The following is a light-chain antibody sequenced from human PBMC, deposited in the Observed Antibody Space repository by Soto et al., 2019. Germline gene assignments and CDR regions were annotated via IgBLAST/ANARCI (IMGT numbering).Light chain of an antibody. CDR2: EVS. Sequence: QSALTQPASVSGSPGQSITISCTGTSSDVGGYNYVSWYQHHPGKAPKLIIYEVSNRPSGVSNRFSGSKSGNTASLTISWLQAEDEADYYCSSYTSKSTGVFGTGTKLTVL. V-gene: IGLV2-14*01. CDR1: SSDVGGYNY. J-gene: IGLJ1*01. CDR3: SSYTSKSTGV.